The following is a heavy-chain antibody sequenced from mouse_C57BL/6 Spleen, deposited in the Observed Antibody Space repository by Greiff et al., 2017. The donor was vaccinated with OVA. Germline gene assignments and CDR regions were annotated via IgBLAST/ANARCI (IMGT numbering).Heavy chain of an antibody. CDR2: IYHGNSDT. Sequence: VQLQQSGTVLARPGASVKMSCKTSGYTFTSYWMHWVKQRPGQGLEWIGAIYHGNSDTSYNQKFKGKAKLTAGTSASTAYMELSSLTNEDSAVYYCTRCDYTYAMDYWGQGTSVTVSS. CDR3: TRCDYTYAMDY. J-gene: IGHJ4*01. V-gene: IGHV1-5*01. D-gene: IGHD2-4*01. CDR1: GYTFTSYW.